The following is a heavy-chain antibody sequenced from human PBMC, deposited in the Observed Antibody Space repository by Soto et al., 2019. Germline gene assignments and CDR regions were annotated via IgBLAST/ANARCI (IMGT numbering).Heavy chain of an antibody. J-gene: IGHJ6*02. D-gene: IGHD3-10*01. CDR2: IIPIFGTA. V-gene: IGHV1-69*06. Sequence: SVKVSCKASGGTFSSYAISWVRQAPGQGLEWMGGIIPIFGTANYAQKFQGRVTITADKSTSTAYMELSSLRSEDTAVYYCARDSSSGGRLLWFGELSLDSYYYGMDVWGQVTTFTVSS. CDR3: ARDSSSGGRLLWFGELSLDSYYYGMDV. CDR1: GGTFSSYA.